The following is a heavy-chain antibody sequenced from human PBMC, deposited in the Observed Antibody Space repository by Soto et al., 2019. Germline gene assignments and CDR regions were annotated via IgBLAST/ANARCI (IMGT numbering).Heavy chain of an antibody. CDR2: MSYDGNSK. D-gene: IGHD2-2*01. CDR3: ANDRDAYTSGGMEV. Sequence: LRLYCVASGFSFSSYGMHWVRQAPGKGLDWVAVMSYDGNSKYVTDSVRGRFTISKDNSKKTLFLEMNSLTTEDTAIYYCANDRDAYTSGGMEVWGQGTTGTVPS. V-gene: IGHV3-30*18. J-gene: IGHJ6*02. CDR1: GFSFSSYG.